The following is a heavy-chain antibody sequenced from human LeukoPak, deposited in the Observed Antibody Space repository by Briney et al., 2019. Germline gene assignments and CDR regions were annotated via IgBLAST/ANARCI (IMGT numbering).Heavy chain of an antibody. J-gene: IGHJ3*02. CDR2: ISSSGGDK. V-gene: IGHV3-11*01. Sequence: GSLRLSCSASGFTLSDYYMGWIRQAPGKGLEWVSYISSSGGDKYYADSVKDRFTISRDNAKKSLYLQMNSLRADDTAIYYCARDYGSGNYPDAFDIWGQGTMVIVSS. CDR3: ARDYGSGNYPDAFDI. CDR1: GFTLSDYY. D-gene: IGHD1-26*01.